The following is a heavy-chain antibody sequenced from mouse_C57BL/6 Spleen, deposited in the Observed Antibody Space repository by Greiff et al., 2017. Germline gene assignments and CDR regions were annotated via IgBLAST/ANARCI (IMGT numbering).Heavy chain of an antibody. CDR2: IHPNSGST. J-gene: IGHJ1*03. Sequence: VQLQQPGAELVKPGASVKLSCKASGYTFTSYWMHWVKQRPGQGLEWIGMIHPNSGSTNYNEKFKSKATLTVDKSSSTAYMQLSSLTSEDSAVYYCARGDYYGSSSLGYFDVWGTGTTVTVSS. D-gene: IGHD1-1*01. CDR3: ARGDYYGSSSLGYFDV. V-gene: IGHV1-64*01. CDR1: GYTFTSYW.